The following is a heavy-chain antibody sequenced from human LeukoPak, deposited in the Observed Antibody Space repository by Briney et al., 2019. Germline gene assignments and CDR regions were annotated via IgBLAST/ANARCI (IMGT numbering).Heavy chain of an antibody. CDR1: GFTFDDYG. Sequence: GGSLRLSCAASGFTFDDYGMSWVRQAPGKGLEWVSGINWNGGSTGYADSVKGRFTISRDNAKNSLYLQMNSLRAEDTALYYCARGGESLTYSSSWEGYYYYYYMDVWGKGTTVTVSS. CDR3: ARGGESLTYSSSWEGYYYYYYMDV. V-gene: IGHV3-20*04. CDR2: INWNGGST. J-gene: IGHJ6*03. D-gene: IGHD6-13*01.